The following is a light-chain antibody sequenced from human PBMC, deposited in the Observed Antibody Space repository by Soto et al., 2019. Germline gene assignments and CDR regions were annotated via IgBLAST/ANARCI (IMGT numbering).Light chain of an antibody. Sequence: QSVLTQSPSASGTPGQRVTISCSGTSSNIGTNYVYWYQQLPGTAPKVLIYSNDKRPSGVPDRFSGSKSGNTASLIISGLQAADEAEYYCCCCSYAGSSSFRVLFGGGTQLTVL. CDR2: SND. CDR1: SSNIGTNY. J-gene: IGLJ2*01. V-gene: IGLV1-47*01. CDR3: CCCSYAGSSSFRVL.